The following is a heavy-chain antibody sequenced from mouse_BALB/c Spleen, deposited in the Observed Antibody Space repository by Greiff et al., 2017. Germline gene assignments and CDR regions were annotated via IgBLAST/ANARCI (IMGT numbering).Heavy chain of an antibody. Sequence: QVQLQQSGAELVKPGASVKLSCKASGYTFTSYYMYWVKQRPGQGLEWIGEINPSNGGTNFNEKFKSKATLTVDKSSSTAYMQLSSLTSEDSAVYYCTRSPLRRGFDYWGQGTTLTVSS. CDR3: TRSPLRRGFDY. D-gene: IGHD2-12*01. CDR2: INPSNGGT. CDR1: GYTFTSYY. J-gene: IGHJ2*01. V-gene: IGHV1S81*02.